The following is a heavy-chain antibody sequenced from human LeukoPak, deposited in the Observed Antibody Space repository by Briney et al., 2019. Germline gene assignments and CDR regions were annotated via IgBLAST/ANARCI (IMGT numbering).Heavy chain of an antibody. Sequence: GGSLRLSCAASGFIFSSYWMHWVRQAPGKGLEWVSLISGDGGSTYYADSVKGRFTISRDNNKNSLYLQMNSLRTEDTALYYCAKVNPPKNERPLRYYYGMDVWGQGTTVTVSS. CDR3: AKVNPPKNERPLRYYYGMDV. CDR2: ISGDGGST. J-gene: IGHJ6*02. D-gene: IGHD1-1*01. CDR1: GFIFSSYW. V-gene: IGHV3-43*02.